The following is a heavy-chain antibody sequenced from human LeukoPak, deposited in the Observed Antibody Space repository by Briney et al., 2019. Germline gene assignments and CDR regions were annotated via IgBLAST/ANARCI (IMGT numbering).Heavy chain of an antibody. D-gene: IGHD3-22*01. V-gene: IGHV4-34*01. CDR2: IYYSGST. Sequence: SETLSLTCAVYGGSFSGYYWSWIRQPPGKGLEWIGSIYYSGSTYYNPSLKSRVTISVDTSKNQFSLRLSSVTAADTAVYYCARVYYDSSAQFDYWGQGTLVTVSS. J-gene: IGHJ4*02. CDR3: ARVYYDSSAQFDY. CDR1: GGSFSGYY.